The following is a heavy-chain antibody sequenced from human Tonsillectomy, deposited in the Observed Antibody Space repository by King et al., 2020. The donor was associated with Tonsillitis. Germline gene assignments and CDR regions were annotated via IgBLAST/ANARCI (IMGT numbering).Heavy chain of an antibody. J-gene: IGHJ4*02. Sequence: VQLQESGPGLVKPSQTLSLTCTVSGASISGGSYYWSWIRQPAGKGLEWIGRIYTTGNTNYNPSLKSRVTMSVDTSKNQFSRMLNSVTAADTAVYYCARSGYSSGYQDFWGQGTLVTVSS. CDR3: ARSGYSSGYQDF. D-gene: IGHD6-19*01. CDR2: IYTTGNT. CDR1: GASISGGSYY. V-gene: IGHV4-61*02.